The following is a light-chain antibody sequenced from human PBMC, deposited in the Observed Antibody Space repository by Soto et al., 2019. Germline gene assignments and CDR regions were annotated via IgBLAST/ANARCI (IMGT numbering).Light chain of an antibody. J-gene: IGKJ1*01. CDR1: QSVPANY. V-gene: IGKV3-20*01. CDR2: GAS. CDR3: LQYGIPLWT. Sequence: EIVLTQSPGTLSLSPGERATLSCRASQSVPANYLAWYRQKPGQAPRLLIYGASSRATGIPDRFSGSGSGTDFTLTISSLEAEDFAVYYCLQYGIPLWTFGQGTKVEIK.